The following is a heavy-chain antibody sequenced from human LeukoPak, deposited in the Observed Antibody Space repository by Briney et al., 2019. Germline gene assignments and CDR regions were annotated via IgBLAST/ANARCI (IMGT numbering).Heavy chain of an antibody. J-gene: IGHJ5*02. CDR3: ARGGFGEFPNWFDP. D-gene: IGHD3-10*01. Sequence: ASVKVPCKASGYTFTSYAMNWVRQAPGQGLEWMGWINTNTGNPTYAQGFTGRFVFSLDTSVSTAYLQICSLKAEDTAVYYCARGGFGEFPNWFDPWGQGTLVTVSS. CDR1: GYTFTSYA. CDR2: INTNTGNP. V-gene: IGHV7-4-1*01.